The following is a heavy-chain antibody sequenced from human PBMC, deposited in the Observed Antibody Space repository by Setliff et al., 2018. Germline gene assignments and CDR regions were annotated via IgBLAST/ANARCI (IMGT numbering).Heavy chain of an antibody. CDR3: ASGVPREYYDSSGSSMLDY. V-gene: IGHV3-33*08. CDR2: IWDDGGNK. CDR1: GFTFSSYR. Sequence: GGSLRLSCAASGFTFSSYRMHWVRQAPGKGLEWVAVIWDDGGNKYHADSVKGRFTISRDNSKNTLYLQMNSLRPEDTAVYYCASGVPREYYDSSGSSMLDYWGQGTLVTVSS. J-gene: IGHJ4*02. D-gene: IGHD3-22*01.